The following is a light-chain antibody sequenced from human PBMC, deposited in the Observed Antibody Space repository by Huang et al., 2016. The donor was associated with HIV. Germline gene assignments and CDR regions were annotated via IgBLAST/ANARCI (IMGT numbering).Light chain of an antibody. CDR3: QQSYSTRG. CDR1: QTISTY. V-gene: IGKV1-39*01. J-gene: IGKJ4*01. CDR2: AAS. Sequence: DIQMTQSPSSLSASVGDTVTITCRTSQTISTYLNWYQQKPGKAPKLLIDAASNLQSGVPSRFSGSGSETDFTLTIRSLQPEDFATYYCQQSYSTRGFGGGTKVEIK.